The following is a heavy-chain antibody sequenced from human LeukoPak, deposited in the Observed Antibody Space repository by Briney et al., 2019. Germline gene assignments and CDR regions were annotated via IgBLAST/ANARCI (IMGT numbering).Heavy chain of an antibody. V-gene: IGHV3-9*01. Sequence: GGSLRLSCAASGFTFDDYAMPWVRQAPGKGLEWVSGISWNSGSIGYADSVKGRFTISRDNAKNSLYLQMNSLRAEDTALYYCAKAGTYYDFWSGYLRFDPWGQGTLVTVSS. D-gene: IGHD3-3*01. CDR3: AKAGTYYDFWSGYLRFDP. CDR1: GFTFDDYA. J-gene: IGHJ5*02. CDR2: ISWNSGSI.